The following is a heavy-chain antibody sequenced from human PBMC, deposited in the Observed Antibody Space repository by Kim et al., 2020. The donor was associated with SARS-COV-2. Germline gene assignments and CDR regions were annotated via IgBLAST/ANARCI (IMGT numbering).Heavy chain of an antibody. CDR3: ARDIAARRLDY. V-gene: IGHV3-33*01. J-gene: IGHJ4*02. D-gene: IGHD6-6*01. CDR1: RFTFSNHG. CDR2: IYYDGSNK. Sequence: GGSLRLSCAASRFTFSNHGMHWVRQAPGKGLEWVAVIYYDGSNKYYADSMKGRFTISRDNSQNTLYLQMNSLRGEDTAMYYCARDIAARRLDYWGQGTLVTVSS.